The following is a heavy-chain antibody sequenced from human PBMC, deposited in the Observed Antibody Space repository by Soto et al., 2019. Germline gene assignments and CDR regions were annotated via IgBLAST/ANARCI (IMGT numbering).Heavy chain of an antibody. CDR3: AVLRYFDWLPTDY. J-gene: IGHJ4*02. Sequence: ASVKVSCKASGGTFSSYAISWVRQAPGQGLEWMGWISAYNGNTNYAQKLQGRVTMTTDTSTSTAYMELRSLRSDDTAVYYCAVLRYFDWLPTDYWGQGTLVTVSS. CDR2: ISAYNGNT. CDR1: GGTFSSYA. V-gene: IGHV1-18*01. D-gene: IGHD3-9*01.